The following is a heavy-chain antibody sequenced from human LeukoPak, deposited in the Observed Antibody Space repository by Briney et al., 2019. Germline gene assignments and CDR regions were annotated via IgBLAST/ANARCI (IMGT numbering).Heavy chain of an antibody. V-gene: IGHV4-34*01. CDR1: GGSFYGYY. CDR2: INHSGST. CDR3: ARVPPRFDRSGYLLRAFDI. J-gene: IGHJ3*02. D-gene: IGHD3-22*01. Sequence: PSETLSLTCTVSGGSFYGYYWTWVPQPPGMGLEWIGEINHSGSTNYNPSLKSRVTISVDTSKNQFSLNLSSVTAADKDVYYCARVPPRFDRSGYLLRAFDIWGQGAMVIVSS.